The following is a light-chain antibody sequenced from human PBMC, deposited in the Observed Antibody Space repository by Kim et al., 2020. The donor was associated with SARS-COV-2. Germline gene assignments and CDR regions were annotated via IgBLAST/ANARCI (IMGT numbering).Light chain of an antibody. CDR2: EVS. V-gene: IGLV2-8*01. J-gene: IGLJ2*01. Sequence: GQSVTFPCTGTSSDVVGYNYVSWYQQHPGKAPKLMIYEVSKRPSGVPDRFSGSKSGNTASLTVSGLQAEDEADYYCSSYAGSNNLLFGGGTQLTVL. CDR3: SSYAGSNNLL. CDR1: SSDVVGYNY.